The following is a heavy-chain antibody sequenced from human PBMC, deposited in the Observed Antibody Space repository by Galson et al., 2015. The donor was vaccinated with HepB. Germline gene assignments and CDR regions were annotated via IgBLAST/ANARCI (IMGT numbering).Heavy chain of an antibody. CDR1: GFTFSTYG. J-gene: IGHJ4*02. CDR3: AKDRSGYNPGGFDY. CDR2: IRFEGSNK. Sequence: SLRLSCAASGFTFSTYGMHWVRQAPGKGLEWVAFIRFEGSNKYYGDSVKGRFTISRDNSKNTLYVQVNSLRAEDTAVYYCAKDRSGYNPGGFDYWGQGTLVTVSS. V-gene: IGHV3-30*02. D-gene: IGHD5-12*01.